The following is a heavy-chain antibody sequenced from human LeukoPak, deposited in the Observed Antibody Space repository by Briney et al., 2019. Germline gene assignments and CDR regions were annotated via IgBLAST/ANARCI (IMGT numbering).Heavy chain of an antibody. J-gene: IGHJ4*02. CDR1: GFTFSSYG. CDR3: AKVHLTYYYDSDGYGFQDH. Sequence: PGGSLRLSCAASGFTFSSYGMHWVRQAPGKGLEWVAVISYDGNNKYYGDSVKGRFTMSRDNSKNTLFRQMNSLRTEDTAVYYCAKVHLTYYYDSDGYGFQDHWGQGTLVTVSS. V-gene: IGHV3-30*18. D-gene: IGHD3-22*01. CDR2: ISYDGNNK.